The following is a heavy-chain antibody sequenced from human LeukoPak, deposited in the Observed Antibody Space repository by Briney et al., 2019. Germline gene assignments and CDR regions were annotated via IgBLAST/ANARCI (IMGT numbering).Heavy chain of an antibody. CDR2: MNPNSGNT. V-gene: IGHV1-8*01. J-gene: IGHJ4*02. CDR3: ARYYDILTGYQG. Sequence: ASVKVSCKASGYTFTSYDINWVRQATGQGLEWMGWMNPNSGNTGYAQKFQGRVTMTRNTSISTAYMELSSLRSEDTAVYYCARYYDILTGYQGWGRGTLVTVSS. D-gene: IGHD3-9*01. CDR1: GYTFTSYD.